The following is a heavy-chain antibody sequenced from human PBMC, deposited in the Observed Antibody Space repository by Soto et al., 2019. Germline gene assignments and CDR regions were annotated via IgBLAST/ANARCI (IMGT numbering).Heavy chain of an antibody. V-gene: IGHV1-18*01. J-gene: IGHJ5*02. CDR1: GYIFTTYS. CDR2: VSASNGKT. Sequence: QIQLVQSGSEVRMPGASVKVSCKASGYIFTTYSITWVRQAPGQGLEWMGRVSASNGKTNYAQKFEDRVTMTTDTSTTTAYMELRSLRSDDTAVYYCAREAFGVQASWFDPWGQGTLVTVSS. D-gene: IGHD3-10*01. CDR3: AREAFGVQASWFDP.